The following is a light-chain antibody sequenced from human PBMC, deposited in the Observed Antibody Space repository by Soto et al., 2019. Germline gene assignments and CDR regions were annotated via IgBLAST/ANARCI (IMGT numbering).Light chain of an antibody. CDR3: QQYNNWPPT. CDR1: QSVSSN. J-gene: IGKJ5*01. CDR2: GAS. Sequence: EIVMTXSPATXSXSXGERATLSCRASQSVSSNLAWYQQKPGQAPRLLIYGASTRATGIPARFSGSGSGTEFTLTISSLQSEDFAVYYCQQYNNWPPTFGQGTRLEIK. V-gene: IGKV3-15*01.